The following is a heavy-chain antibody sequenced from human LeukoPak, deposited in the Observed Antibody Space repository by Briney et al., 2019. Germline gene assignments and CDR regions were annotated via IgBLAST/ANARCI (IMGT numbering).Heavy chain of an antibody. Sequence: PSETLSLTCTVSGGSISSDGYYWSWIRQHPGKGLEWIGSIYYTGSTYHTPSLKRRVTISVDTSQNQFSLKLSSVTVADTAVYYCARGAYYYDSSGYNFDYWGQGTLVTVSS. J-gene: IGHJ4*02. V-gene: IGHV4-31*03. CDR3: ARGAYYYDSSGYNFDY. CDR1: GGSISSDGYY. D-gene: IGHD3-22*01. CDR2: IYYTGST.